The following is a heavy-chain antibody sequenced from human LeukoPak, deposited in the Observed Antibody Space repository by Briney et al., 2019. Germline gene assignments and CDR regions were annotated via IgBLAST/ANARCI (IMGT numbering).Heavy chain of an antibody. CDR3: ARGTDYYYDSSGYFY. J-gene: IGHJ4*02. CDR1: GYSISSGYY. V-gene: IGHV4-38-2*02. Sequence: SETLSLTCTVSGYSISSGYYWGWIRQPPGKGLEWIGSIYHSGSTYYNPSLKSRVTISVDTSKNQFSLKLSSVTAADTAVYYCARGTDYYYDSSGYFYWGQGTLVTVSS. CDR2: IYHSGST. D-gene: IGHD3-22*01.